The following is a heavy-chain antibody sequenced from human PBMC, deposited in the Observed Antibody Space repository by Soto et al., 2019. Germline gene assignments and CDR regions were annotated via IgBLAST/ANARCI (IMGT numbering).Heavy chain of an antibody. CDR2: IYYSGST. D-gene: IGHD5-12*01. J-gene: IGHJ5*02. CDR3: VRADSGYDYGSGWFDP. V-gene: IGHV4-31*03. CDR1: GGSISSGGYY. Sequence: QVQLQESGPGLVKPSQTLSLTCTVSGGSISSGGYYWSWIRQHPGKGLEWIGYIYYSGSTYYNPSLKSRVTISVDTSKNQFSLKLSSVTAADTAVYYCVRADSGYDYGSGWFDPWGQGTLVTVSS.